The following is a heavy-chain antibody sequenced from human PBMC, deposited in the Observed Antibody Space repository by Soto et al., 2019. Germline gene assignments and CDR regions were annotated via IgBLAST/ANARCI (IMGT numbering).Heavy chain of an antibody. CDR3: ARAEGYGSTWGLFGP. Sequence: QVQLQESGPGLVKPSQTLSLTCTVSGASISSGFYYWTWIRQFPGKGLEWIGYIYYRGSTYYNPSLKSRLTMSIDTSKNQFSLKLTSVTAADTAVYYCARAEGYGSTWGLFGPWGQGTLVGVSS. V-gene: IGHV4-31*03. D-gene: IGHD2-2*01. CDR2: IYYRGST. J-gene: IGHJ5*02. CDR1: GASISSGFYY.